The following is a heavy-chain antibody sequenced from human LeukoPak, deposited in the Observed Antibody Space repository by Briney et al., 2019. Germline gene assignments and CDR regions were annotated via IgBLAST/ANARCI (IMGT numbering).Heavy chain of an antibody. CDR2: IHYSGNT. D-gene: IGHD3-3*01. J-gene: IGHJ4*02. Sequence: SETLSLTCTVSGGSTSSSNYYWGWIRQPPGKGLEWIVGIHYSGNTYYNPSLKSRVYISIDTSKNQFSLKLSSVTAADTAVYYCARLGAGPTYYDFWSGYSSFYFDYWGQGTLVTVSS. CDR1: GGSTSSSNYY. V-gene: IGHV4-39*01. CDR3: ARLGAGPTYYDFWSGYSSFYFDY.